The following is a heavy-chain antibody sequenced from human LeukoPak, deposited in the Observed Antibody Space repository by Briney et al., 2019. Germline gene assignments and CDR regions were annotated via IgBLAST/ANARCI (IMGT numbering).Heavy chain of an antibody. CDR2: ISGSGGST. D-gene: IGHD2-21*02. V-gene: IGHV3-23*01. CDR3: AKDQSYCGGDCYVYFDY. J-gene: IGHJ4*02. Sequence: GGSLRLSCAASGFTFSSCAMSWVRQAPGKGLEWVSAISGSGGSTYYADSVKGRFTISRDNSKNTLYLQMNSLRAEDTAVYYCAKDQSYCGGDCYVYFDYWGQGTLVTVSS. CDR1: GFTFSSCA.